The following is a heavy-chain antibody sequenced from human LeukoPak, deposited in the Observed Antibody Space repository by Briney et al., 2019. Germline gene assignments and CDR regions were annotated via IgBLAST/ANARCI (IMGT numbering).Heavy chain of an antibody. CDR2: INKDGSST. Sequence: GGSLRLSCAVHGFTLSWPWMPWVRQGPGKVLVWVSRINKDGSSTNYADSVKGRFSISRENAKNVLYLQMNSLRAEDTAVYYCARDVGYSYADWGQGTLVTVSS. V-gene: IGHV3-74*01. J-gene: IGHJ4*02. CDR3: ARDVGYSYAD. D-gene: IGHD5-18*01. CDR1: GFTLSWPW.